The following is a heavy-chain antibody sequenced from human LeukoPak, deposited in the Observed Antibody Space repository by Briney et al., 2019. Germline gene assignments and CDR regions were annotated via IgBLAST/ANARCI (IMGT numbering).Heavy chain of an antibody. D-gene: IGHD3-10*01. V-gene: IGHV4-34*01. CDR3: ARVGTYYYSSGRFRSQGPFDY. Sequence: PSETLSLTCAVYGGSFSGYYWSWIRQPPGKGLEWIGEINHSGSTNYNPSLKSRVTISVDTSKNQFSLKLSSVTAADTAVYYCARVGTYYYSSGRFRSQGPFDYWGQGTLVTVSS. J-gene: IGHJ4*02. CDR1: GGSFSGYY. CDR2: INHSGST.